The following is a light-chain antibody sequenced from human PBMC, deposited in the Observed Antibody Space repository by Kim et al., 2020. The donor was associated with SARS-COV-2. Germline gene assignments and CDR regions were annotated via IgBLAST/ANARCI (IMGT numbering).Light chain of an antibody. J-gene: IGLJ2*01. V-gene: IGLV3-1*01. Sequence: SQGKTARFTGSGDRVVDKYSCGFQRKPGQPPVLVIYQDRKRPSGFPERLSGSNLGNTATLTISGTKAMDVADYYCKALDSSPGVFGGGTQLIV. CDR2: QDR. CDR1: RVVDKY. CDR3: KALDSSPGV.